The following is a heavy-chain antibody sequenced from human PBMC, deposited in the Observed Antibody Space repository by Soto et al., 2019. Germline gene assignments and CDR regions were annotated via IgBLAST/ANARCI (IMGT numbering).Heavy chain of an antibody. CDR1: GFTFSSYG. V-gene: IGHV3-33*01. D-gene: IGHD3-22*01. Sequence: GGSLRLSCAASGFTFSSYGMHWVRQAPGKGLEWVAVIWYDGSNKYYADSVKGRFTISRDNSKNTLYLQMNSLRAEDTAVYYCARGPEPNYYDSSGYYYRYFDYWGQGTLVTV. CDR2: IWYDGSNK. CDR3: ARGPEPNYYDSSGYYYRYFDY. J-gene: IGHJ4*02.